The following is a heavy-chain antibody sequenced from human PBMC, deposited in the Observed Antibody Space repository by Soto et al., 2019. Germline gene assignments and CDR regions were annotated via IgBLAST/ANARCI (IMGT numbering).Heavy chain of an antibody. CDR1: GFTFSVYA. V-gene: IGHV3-23*01. CDR2: VTANGGST. Sequence: EVQLLESGGGFVQPGGSLRLSCAATGFTFSVYAMTWVRQAPGKGLEWVSAVTANGGSTYSADSVKGRFTISRDNSKNTRFLQMNSLRAEDTAVYYCASLGVGDWANYYYYYGMDVWGQGPTVTVSS. D-gene: IGHD2-21*02. CDR3: ASLGVGDWANYYYYYGMDV. J-gene: IGHJ6*02.